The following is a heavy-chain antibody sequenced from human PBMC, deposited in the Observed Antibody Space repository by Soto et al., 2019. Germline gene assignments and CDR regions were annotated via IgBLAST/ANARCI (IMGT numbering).Heavy chain of an antibody. V-gene: IGHV3-23*01. J-gene: IGHJ6*02. CDR3: ANAVEISGSWSLFGYYYYGMDV. CDR2: ISGSGGST. D-gene: IGHD6-13*01. Sequence: EVQLLESGGGLVQPGGSLRLSCAASGFTFSSYAMSWVRQAPGKGLEWVSAISGSGGSTYYADSVKGRFTISRDNSKNTRYLQMNILRAEDTAVYYCANAVEISGSWSLFGYYYYGMDVWGQGTTVTVSS. CDR1: GFTFSSYA.